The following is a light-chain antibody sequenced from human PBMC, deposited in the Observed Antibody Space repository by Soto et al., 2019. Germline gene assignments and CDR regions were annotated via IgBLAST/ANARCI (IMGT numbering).Light chain of an antibody. J-gene: IGLJ2*01. CDR2: DSN. CDR3: GTWDSSLSAGV. V-gene: IGLV1-51*01. Sequence: QSVLTQPPSVSAAPGQKVTISCFESSSNIGNNYVSWYQQLPGTAPKLLIYDSNKRPSGIPDRFSGSKSGTSATLGITGLQTWDEADYYCGTWDSSLSAGVFGGGTKLTVL. CDR1: SSNIGNNY.